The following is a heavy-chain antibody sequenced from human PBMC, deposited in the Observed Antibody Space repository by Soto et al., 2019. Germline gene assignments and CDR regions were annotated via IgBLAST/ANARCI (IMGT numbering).Heavy chain of an antibody. CDR3: SYCSGGSVVRPLAAFAI. J-gene: IGHJ3*02. V-gene: IGHV1-58*02. CDR1: LFSLTRSD. CDR2: IGVGSGNT. D-gene: IGHD2-15*01. Sequence: VSRGPCLFSLTRSDMPCVRHTHAPHPEWIGSIGVGSGNTNYAQKFQERVTIIRDMSTSTAYMELSSFRSEDTAVYYCSYCSGGSVVRPLAAFAIWGQGTMVTVS.